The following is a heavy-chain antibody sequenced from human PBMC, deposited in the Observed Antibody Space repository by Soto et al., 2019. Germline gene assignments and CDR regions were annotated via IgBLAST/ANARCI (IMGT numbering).Heavy chain of an antibody. Sequence: QVQLVQSGAEVKKPGASVKVSCKVSGYTLTELSMHWVRQAPVKGLEWMGGFDPEDGETIYAQKFQGRVTMTEDTSTDTAYMELSSLRSEDTAVYYCATVAFYCSGGSCYSGGDWFDPWGQGTLVTVSS. D-gene: IGHD2-15*01. CDR3: ATVAFYCSGGSCYSGGDWFDP. J-gene: IGHJ5*02. CDR2: FDPEDGET. CDR1: GYTLTELS. V-gene: IGHV1-24*01.